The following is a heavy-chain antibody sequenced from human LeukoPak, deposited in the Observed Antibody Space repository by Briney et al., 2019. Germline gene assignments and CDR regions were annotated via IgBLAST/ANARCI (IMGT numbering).Heavy chain of an antibody. CDR2: IYSSGST. CDR1: GGSISSGGYY. D-gene: IGHD3-10*01. V-gene: IGHV4-61*08. CDR3: ARDSSHYGAGSHDY. J-gene: IGHJ4*02. Sequence: PSETLSLTCTVSGGSISSGGYYWSWIRQPPGKGLEWIGYIYSSGSTNYNRSLESRVTISVDTSKNQFSLKLSSVTAADTAVYYCARDSSHYGAGSHDYWGQGTLVIVSS.